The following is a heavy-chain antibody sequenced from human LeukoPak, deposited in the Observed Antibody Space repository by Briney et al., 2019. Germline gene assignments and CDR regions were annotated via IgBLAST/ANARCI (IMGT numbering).Heavy chain of an antibody. J-gene: IGHJ5*02. CDR3: ARDSGYYDFWSGSPGGWFDP. V-gene: IGHV1-46*01. Sequence: ASVKVSCKASGYTFTSYYMHWVRQPPGQGLEWMGIINPSGGSTSYAQKFQGRVTMTRDTSTSTVYMELSSLRSEDTAVYYCARDSGYYDFWSGSPGGWFDPWGQGTLVTVSS. CDR2: INPSGGST. CDR1: GYTFTSYY. D-gene: IGHD3-3*01.